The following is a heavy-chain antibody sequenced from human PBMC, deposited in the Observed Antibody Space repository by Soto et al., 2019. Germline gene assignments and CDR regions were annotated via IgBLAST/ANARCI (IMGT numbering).Heavy chain of an antibody. CDR1: GYTFTGYY. Sequence: ASVKVSCKASGYTFTGYYMHWVRQAPGQGLEWMGWINPNSGGTNYAQKFQGWVTMTRDTSISTAYMELSRLRSDDTAVYYCARDRTRRVVVPAALLGYWGQGTLVTGSS. J-gene: IGHJ4*02. V-gene: IGHV1-2*04. CDR2: INPNSGGT. CDR3: ARDRTRRVVVPAALLGY. D-gene: IGHD2-2*01.